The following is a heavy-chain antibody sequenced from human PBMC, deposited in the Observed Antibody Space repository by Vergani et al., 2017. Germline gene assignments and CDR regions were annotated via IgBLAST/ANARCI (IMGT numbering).Heavy chain of an antibody. V-gene: IGHV3-23*01. J-gene: IGHJ4*02. CDR1: GFTFSSYA. CDR2: SSGSGGST. D-gene: IGHD6-19*01. Sequence: EVQLLESGGGLVQPGGSLRLSCAASGFTFSSYAMSWVRQAPGKGLEWVSASSGSGGSTYYADSVKGRFTISRDNAKTTLYLQMNSLRAEDTAVYYCAKCLTVAGPDADFDYWGQGTLVTVSS. CDR3: AKCLTVAGPDADFDY.